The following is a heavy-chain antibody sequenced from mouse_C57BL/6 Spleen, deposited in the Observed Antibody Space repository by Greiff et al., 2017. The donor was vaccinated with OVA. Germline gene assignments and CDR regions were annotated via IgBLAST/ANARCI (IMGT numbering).Heavy chain of an antibody. CDR1: GYTFTRYS. CDR3: ARGEGVDY. V-gene: IGHV1-59*01. Sequence: QVQLQQPGAELVRPGTSVKLSCKASGYTFTRYSMHWVKQRPGQGLEWIGVIYPSASYTNYNQNFKDKATLTVDKSSSTAYMQLSSLTSEDSAVYYCARGEGVDYWGQGTSVTVSS. CDR2: IYPSASYT. J-gene: IGHJ4*01.